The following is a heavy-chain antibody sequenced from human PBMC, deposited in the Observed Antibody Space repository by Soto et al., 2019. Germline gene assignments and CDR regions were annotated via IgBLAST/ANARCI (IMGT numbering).Heavy chain of an antibody. V-gene: IGHV1-69*01. CDR1: GGTFSSYA. Sequence: QVQLVQSGAEVKKPGSSVKVSCKASGGTFSSYAISWVRQAPGQGLEWMGGIIPIFGTANYAQKFQGRVTITADESTSTAYMELSSLRSDDMAVYYCARAFLEYYYDSSGYQTRFDPWGQGTLVTVSS. CDR2: IIPIFGTA. D-gene: IGHD3-22*01. CDR3: ARAFLEYYYDSSGYQTRFDP. J-gene: IGHJ5*02.